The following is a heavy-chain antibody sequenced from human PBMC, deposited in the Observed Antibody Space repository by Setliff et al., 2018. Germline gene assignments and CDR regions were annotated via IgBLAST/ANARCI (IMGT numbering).Heavy chain of an antibody. D-gene: IGHD2-21*02. Sequence: SETLSLTCNVSGGSVGSGSYYWSWIRQPAGKGLEWIGLIQSTGNTNYNPSLQSRVTISIDTSKNHFSLRMTSVIAADTAMYYCARVFGDNDLPDIWGRGTMVTVSS. CDR1: GGSVGSGSYY. CDR3: ARVFGDNDLPDI. V-gene: IGHV4-61*10. CDR2: IQSTGNT. J-gene: IGHJ3*02.